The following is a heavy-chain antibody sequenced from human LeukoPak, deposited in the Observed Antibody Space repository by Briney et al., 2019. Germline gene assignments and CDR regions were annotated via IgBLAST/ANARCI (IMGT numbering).Heavy chain of an antibody. D-gene: IGHD3-22*01. Sequence: KPSQTLSLTCTVSGGSISSGGYYWSWIRQHPGKGLEWIGEINHSGSTNYNPSLKSRVTISVDTSKNQFSLKLSSVSAADTAVYYCARTYHYDTSGYYATWGQGTLVTVSS. CDR1: GGSISSGGYY. CDR3: ARTYHYDTSGYYAT. J-gene: IGHJ5*02. CDR2: INHSGST. V-gene: IGHV4-31*03.